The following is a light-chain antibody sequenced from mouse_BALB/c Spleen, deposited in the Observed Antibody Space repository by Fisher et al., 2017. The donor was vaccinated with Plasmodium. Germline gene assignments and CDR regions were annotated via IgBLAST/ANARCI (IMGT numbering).Light chain of an antibody. J-gene: IGKJ2*01. Sequence: DIVITQSPATLSVTPGDSVSLSCRASQIISNNLHWYQQKSHESPRLLVNYTSQSISGIPSRFSGSGSGTDFTLNINSVETEDFGVYFCQQSNSWPYTFGGGTKLEIK. CDR1: QIISNN. V-gene: IGKV5-43*01. CDR3: QQSNSWPYT. CDR2: YTS.